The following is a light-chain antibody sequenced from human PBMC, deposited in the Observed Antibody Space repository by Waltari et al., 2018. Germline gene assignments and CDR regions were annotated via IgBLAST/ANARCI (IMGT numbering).Light chain of an antibody. V-gene: IGKV4-1*01. CDR3: QQYYSAPYT. Sequence: DIVMTQFPDSLAVSLGERATINCKSSQSVLNSPNNKNYLTWYQQKPGQPPKLLIYWASTRESGVPDRFSGSASGTDFTLTISSLQAEDVAVYYCQQYYSAPYTFGQGTKLEIK. CDR1: QSVLNSPNNKNY. CDR2: WAS. J-gene: IGKJ2*01.